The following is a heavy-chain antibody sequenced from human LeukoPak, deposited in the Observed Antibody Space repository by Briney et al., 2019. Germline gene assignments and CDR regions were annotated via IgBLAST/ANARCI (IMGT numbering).Heavy chain of an antibody. J-gene: IGHJ4*02. CDR3: ARTDSSGYYGDY. CDR2: ISSSGSTI. CDR1: GFTFSDYY. V-gene: IGHV3-11*04. D-gene: IGHD3-22*01. Sequence: PGGSLRLSCAASGFTFSDYYMSWIRQAPGKGLEWVSYISSSGSTIYYADSVKGRFTISRDNAKNSLYLQMNGLRTEDTAVYYCARTDSSGYYGDYWGQGTLVTVSS.